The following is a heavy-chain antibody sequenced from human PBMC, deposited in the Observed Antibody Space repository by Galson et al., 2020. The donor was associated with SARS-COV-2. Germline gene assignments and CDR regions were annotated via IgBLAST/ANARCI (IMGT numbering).Heavy chain of an antibody. V-gene: IGHV3-33*01. D-gene: IGHD6-19*01. Sequence: GGSLSLSCAASGFTFSSYGMHWVRQAPGKGLEWLAVIWYDGSNKYYADSVKGRFTISRDNSKNKLYLQMNILRAEDTTVYYCARDVGGWYFVDDWGQGTLVTVSS. CDR3: ARDVGGWYFVDD. J-gene: IGHJ4*02. CDR1: GFTFSSYG. CDR2: IWYDGSNK.